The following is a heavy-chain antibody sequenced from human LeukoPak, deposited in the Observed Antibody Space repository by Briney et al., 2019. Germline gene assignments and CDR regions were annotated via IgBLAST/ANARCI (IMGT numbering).Heavy chain of an antibody. J-gene: IGHJ4*02. CDR2: ISTSGDST. CDR1: GFTFSSYA. CDR3: ARKVYRRFDY. V-gene: IGHV3-23*01. D-gene: IGHD2-8*01. Sequence: GGSLRLSCAASGFTFSSYAMTWVRQAPGKGLEWASAISTSGDSTYYADSVRGRFTISRDNSKNTLYLQMTSLRAEDTAVYYCARKVYRRFDYWGQGTLVTVSS.